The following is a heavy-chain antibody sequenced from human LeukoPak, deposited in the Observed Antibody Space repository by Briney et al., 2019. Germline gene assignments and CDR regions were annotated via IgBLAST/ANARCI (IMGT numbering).Heavy chain of an antibody. D-gene: IGHD3-3*01. CDR2: ITSDRNTI. CDR1: GFDFSVYS. V-gene: IGHV3-48*01. J-gene: IGHJ4*02. Sequence: GGSLRLSCAASGFDFSVYSMNWVRQAPGKGLEWISYITSDRNTIYYADSVRGRFTISRDNAKKSVYLESSNLRADDTAMYYCARSTEWFADYWGQGTLVTVSS. CDR3: ARSTEWFADY.